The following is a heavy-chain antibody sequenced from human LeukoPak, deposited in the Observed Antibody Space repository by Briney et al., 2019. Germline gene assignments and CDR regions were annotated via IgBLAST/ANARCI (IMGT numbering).Heavy chain of an antibody. CDR2: IYHSGLI. J-gene: IGHJ3*02. CDR1: GYSISSGYY. CDR3: ARGPYSYDSSGAFDI. Sequence: SETLSLTCTVSGYSISSGYYWGWIRQPPGKGLEWIANIYHSGLIYYNPSLKSRITISVDTSKNQFSLKLSSVTAADTAVYFCARGPYSYDSSGAFDIWGQGTMVTVSS. D-gene: IGHD3-22*01. V-gene: IGHV4-38-2*02.